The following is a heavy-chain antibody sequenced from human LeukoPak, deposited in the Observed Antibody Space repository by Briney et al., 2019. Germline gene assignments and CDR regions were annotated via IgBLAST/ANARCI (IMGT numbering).Heavy chain of an antibody. CDR2: ISSSGSTI. CDR1: GFTFSSYE. J-gene: IGHJ5*02. D-gene: IGHD3-16*01. V-gene: IGHV3-48*03. Sequence: PGGSLRLSCAASGFTFSSYEMNWVRQAPGKGLEWVSYISSSGSTIYYADSVKGRFTISRDNAKNSLYLQMNSLRAEDTAVYYCAKANYDYVWGSPDPWGQGTLVTVSS. CDR3: AKANYDYVWGSPDP.